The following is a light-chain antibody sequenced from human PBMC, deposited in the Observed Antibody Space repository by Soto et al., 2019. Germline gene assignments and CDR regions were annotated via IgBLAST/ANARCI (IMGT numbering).Light chain of an antibody. CDR3: QQRSYWLS. CDR1: QSVSNY. Sequence: EIVLTQSPATLSLSPGERATLSCRASQSVSNYLAWYQQKPGQAPRLLIYEASNRASGIPARFSGSGSGTDFTLTISSLELEDFAVYYCQQRSYWLSFGGGTKVEIK. CDR2: EAS. V-gene: IGKV3-11*01. J-gene: IGKJ4*01.